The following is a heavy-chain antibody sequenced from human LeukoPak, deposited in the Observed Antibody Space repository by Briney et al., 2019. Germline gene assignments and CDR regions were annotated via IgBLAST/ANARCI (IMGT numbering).Heavy chain of an antibody. CDR1: GDTFSKIA. J-gene: IGHJ6*02. CDR2: FIPVFGTA. D-gene: IGHD3-10*01. V-gene: IGHV1-69*01. Sequence: SVKVSCKASGDTFSKIAVAWVRQAPGQGLEWMGGFIPVFGTANYARGFQDRVTITADESTSTTYMELSSLTSEDTAVYYCARKSYGLYYGMDVWGQGTTVTVSS. CDR3: ARKSYGLYYGMDV.